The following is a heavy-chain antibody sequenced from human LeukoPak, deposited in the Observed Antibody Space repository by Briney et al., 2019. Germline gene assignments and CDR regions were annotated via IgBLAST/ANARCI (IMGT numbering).Heavy chain of an antibody. J-gene: IGHJ4*02. CDR2: IYTGGIT. CDR1: GLTVSSNH. D-gene: IGHD6-13*01. CDR3: ARDHAPAGGGLDY. Sequence: SGGSLRLSCAASGLTVSSNHMAWVRQPPGQGTERVSVIYTGGITYYADSVQGRFTISRDSSKNTVYLQMNSLRVEDTDLYYCARDHAPAGGGLDYWGQGTPVTVSP. V-gene: IGHV3-53*01.